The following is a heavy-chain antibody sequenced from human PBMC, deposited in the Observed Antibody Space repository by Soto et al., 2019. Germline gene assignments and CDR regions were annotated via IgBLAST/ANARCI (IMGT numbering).Heavy chain of an antibody. CDR3: ARQVVVAHNWFDP. V-gene: IGHV4-30-4*01. CDR1: GGSISSGDYY. CDR2: IYYSGST. J-gene: IGHJ5*02. Sequence: SETLSLTCTVSGGSISSGDYYWSWIRQPPGKGLEWIGYIYYSGSTYYNPSLKSRVTISVDTSKNQFALKLSSVTAADTAVYYCARQVVVAHNWFDPWGQGTLVTVSS. D-gene: IGHD2-15*01.